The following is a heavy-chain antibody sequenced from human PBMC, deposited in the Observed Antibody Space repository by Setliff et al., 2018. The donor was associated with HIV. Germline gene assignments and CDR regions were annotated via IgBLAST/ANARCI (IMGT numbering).Heavy chain of an antibody. CDR1: GGSISSGSNY. Sequence: PSETLSLTCTVSGGSISSGSNYWSWIRQPAGKGLEWIGRIYTSGSTNYNPSLKSRVTISLDTSKDQFSLKLSSVTAADTAVYYCARGNQLLLFDYWGQGTLVTVSS. CDR3: ARGNQLLLFDY. CDR2: IYTSGST. J-gene: IGHJ4*02. D-gene: IGHD2-2*01. V-gene: IGHV4-61*02.